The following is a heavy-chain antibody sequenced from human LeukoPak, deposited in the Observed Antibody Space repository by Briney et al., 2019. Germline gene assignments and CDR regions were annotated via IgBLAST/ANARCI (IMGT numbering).Heavy chain of an antibody. V-gene: IGHV3-53*01. D-gene: IGHD2-8*01. J-gene: IGHJ4*02. CDR1: GFTVSSNY. CDR2: IYSGGST. Sequence: GGSLRLSCAASGFTVSSNYMSWVRQTPGKGLEWVSVIYSGGSTYYADSVKGRFTISRDNSKNTLYLQMNSLRAEDTAVYYCASSEWRGHLDYWGQGTLVTVSS. CDR3: ASSEWRGHLDY.